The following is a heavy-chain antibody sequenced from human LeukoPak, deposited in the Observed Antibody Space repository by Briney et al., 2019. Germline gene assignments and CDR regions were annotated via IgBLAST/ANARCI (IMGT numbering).Heavy chain of an antibody. CDR2: INSNGGST. V-gene: IGHV3-64*01. J-gene: IGHJ4*02. CDR3: ARAATATAESAFGY. CDR1: GFTFSSYA. Sequence: GGSLRLSCVASGFTFSSYAMHWVRQTPGKGLEYVSGINSNGGSTHYANSVKGRFTISRDNSKHTLYLQMGSLRTEDMAVYYCARAATATAESAFGYWGQGTLVTVSS. D-gene: IGHD4-17*01.